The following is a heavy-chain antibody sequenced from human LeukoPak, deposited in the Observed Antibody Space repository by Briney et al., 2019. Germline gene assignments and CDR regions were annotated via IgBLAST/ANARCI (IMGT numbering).Heavy chain of an antibody. Sequence: ASVKVSCKVSGYTLTESSMHWVRQAPGKGLEWMGGFDPEDGETIYAQKFQGRVTMTEDTSTDTAYMELSSLRSEDTAVYYCATDLYNWKRAFDPWGQGTLVTASS. D-gene: IGHD1-1*01. V-gene: IGHV1-24*01. CDR2: FDPEDGET. CDR3: ATDLYNWKRAFDP. J-gene: IGHJ5*02. CDR1: GYTLTESS.